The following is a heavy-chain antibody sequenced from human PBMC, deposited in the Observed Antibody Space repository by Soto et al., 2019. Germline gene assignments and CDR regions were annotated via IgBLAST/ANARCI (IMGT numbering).Heavy chain of an antibody. J-gene: IGHJ4*02. CDR3: ARRWGRTFDY. D-gene: IGHD7-27*01. V-gene: IGHV4-59*08. CDR1: GGSISSYY. CDR2: IYYSGST. Sequence: TSETLSLTCTVSGGSISSYYWSWIRQPPGKGLEWIGYIYYSGSTNYNPSLKSRVTISVDTSKNQFSLKLSSVTAADTAVYYCARRWGRTFDYWGQGTLVTVPS.